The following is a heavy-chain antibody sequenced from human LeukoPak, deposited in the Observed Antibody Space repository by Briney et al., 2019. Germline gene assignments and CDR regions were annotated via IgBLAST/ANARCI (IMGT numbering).Heavy chain of an antibody. V-gene: IGHV3-30*18. CDR3: AKDLNYYDSSGPFDY. D-gene: IGHD3-22*01. CDR1: GVTCSSDG. CDR2: ISYDGSNK. J-gene: IGHJ4*02. Sequence: SPRLSCAASGVTCSSDGMDWGRKAPAKRLEWVAVISYDGSNKYYADSVKGRFTISRDNSKNTLYLKMNSLRAEDTAVYYCAKDLNYYDSSGPFDYWGQGTLVTVCS.